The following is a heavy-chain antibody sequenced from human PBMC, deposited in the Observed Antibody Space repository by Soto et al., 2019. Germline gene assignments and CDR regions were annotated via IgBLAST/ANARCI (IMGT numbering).Heavy chain of an antibody. CDR3: ARVCGYASDY. D-gene: IGHD3-22*01. V-gene: IGHV4-59*01. J-gene: IGHJ4*02. Sequence: QVQLQESGPGLVKPSETLSLTCTVSGGSISSYYWSWIRQPPGKGLEWIGYIYYSGSTNYNPSLKSRVTIALDTSNNPSSLKLSSATAANTAVYYCARVCGYASDYWGQGTLVTVSS. CDR2: IYYSGST. CDR1: GGSISSYY.